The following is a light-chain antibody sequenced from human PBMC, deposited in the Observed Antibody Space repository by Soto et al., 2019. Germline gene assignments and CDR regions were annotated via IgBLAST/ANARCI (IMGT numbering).Light chain of an antibody. CDR1: QGLTSNF. CDR2: GAS. Sequence: EIVLTQSPGTLSLSPGERATLSCRASQGLTSNFLAWYQQKPGQAPSLLIYGASNRATGVPDRFSGGGSGKDFTLTISRLEPEDFAVYFCQQYVTAPRTFGQGTKVDIK. V-gene: IGKV3-20*01. CDR3: QQYVTAPRT. J-gene: IGKJ1*01.